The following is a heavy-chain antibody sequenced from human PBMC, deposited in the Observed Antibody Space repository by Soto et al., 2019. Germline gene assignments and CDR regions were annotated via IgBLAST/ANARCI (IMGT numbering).Heavy chain of an antibody. CDR3: ARRTNGAFDI. CDR1: GGSISSSSYY. Sequence: PSETLSLTCTVSGGSISSSSYYWGWIRQPPGKGLERIGSIYYGGSTYYNPSLKSRVTISVDTSKNQFSLRLSSVTAADTAVYYCARRTNGAFDIWGQGTMVTVSS. V-gene: IGHV4-39*01. CDR2: IYYGGST. D-gene: IGHD2-8*01. J-gene: IGHJ3*02.